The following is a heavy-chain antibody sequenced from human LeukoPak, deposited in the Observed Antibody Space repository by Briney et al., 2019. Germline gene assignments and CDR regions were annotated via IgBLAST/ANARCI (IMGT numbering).Heavy chain of an antibody. CDR3: ARDLLRYFDWLVYYYGMDV. Sequence: GGSLRLSCAASGFTFSSYAMHWVRQAPGKGLEWVAVISYDGSNKYYADSVKGRFTISRDNSKNTLYLQMNSLRAEDTAVYYCARDLLRYFDWLVYYYGMDVWGQGTTVTVSS. CDR2: ISYDGSNK. D-gene: IGHD3-9*01. J-gene: IGHJ6*02. V-gene: IGHV3-30-3*01. CDR1: GFTFSSYA.